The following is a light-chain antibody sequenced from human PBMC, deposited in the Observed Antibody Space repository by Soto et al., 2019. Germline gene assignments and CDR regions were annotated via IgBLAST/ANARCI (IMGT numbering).Light chain of an antibody. V-gene: IGKV3-15*01. CDR3: QQSYSTPLLT. CDR2: GAS. CDR1: QSVSST. J-gene: IGKJ4*01. Sequence: EIVMPQSPATLSVSPGERATLSCRASQSVSSTLAWYQQKPGQAPRLLIFGASTRATGIPARFSGSGSGIESTFTISSLQSEDFATYYCQQSYSTPLLTFGGGTKVEIK.